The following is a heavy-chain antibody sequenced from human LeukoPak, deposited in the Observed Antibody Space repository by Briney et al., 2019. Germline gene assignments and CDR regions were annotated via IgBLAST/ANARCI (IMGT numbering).Heavy chain of an antibody. CDR3: AKLREWELPDLFDY. Sequence: GGSLRLSCAASGFIFSSYGMHWVRQAPGKGLEWVAFIRYDGSNTYYADSVKGRFTISRDNSKNTLYLQMNSLRAEDTAVYYCAKLREWELPDLFDYWGQGTLVTVSS. CDR1: GFIFSSYG. J-gene: IGHJ4*02. V-gene: IGHV3-30*02. CDR2: IRYDGSNT. D-gene: IGHD1-26*01.